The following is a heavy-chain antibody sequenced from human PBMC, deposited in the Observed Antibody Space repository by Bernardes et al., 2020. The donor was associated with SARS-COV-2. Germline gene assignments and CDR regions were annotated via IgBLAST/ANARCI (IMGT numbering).Heavy chain of an antibody. V-gene: IGHV3-74*01. J-gene: IGHJ4*02. D-gene: IGHD2-8*01. Sequence: GGSLRLSCAASGFTFSGYWMHWVRQAPGKGLVWVSRINNDGSSTTYADSVKGRFTISRDNAKNTLYLQMNGLRAEDTAVYFCARGRYCSNGVCYFENWGQGTLVTVSS. CDR2: INNDGSST. CDR1: GFTFSGYW. CDR3: ARGRYCSNGVCYFEN.